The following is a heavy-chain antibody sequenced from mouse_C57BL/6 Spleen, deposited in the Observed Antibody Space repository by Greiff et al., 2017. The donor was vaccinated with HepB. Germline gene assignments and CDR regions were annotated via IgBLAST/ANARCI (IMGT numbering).Heavy chain of an antibody. CDR1: GYTFTSYW. J-gene: IGHJ3*01. D-gene: IGHD3-2*02. V-gene: IGHV1-69*01. Sequence: QVQLQQPGAELVMPGASVKLSCKASGYTFTSYWMHWVKQRPGQGLEWIGEIDPSDSYTNYNQKFKGKSTFTVDKSSSTAYMQLSSLTSEDSAVYYCARMGQLRLPFAYWGQGTLVTVSA. CDR3: ARMGQLRLPFAY. CDR2: IDPSDSYT.